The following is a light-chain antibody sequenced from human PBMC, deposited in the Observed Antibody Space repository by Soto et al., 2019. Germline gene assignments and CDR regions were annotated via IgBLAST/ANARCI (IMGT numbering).Light chain of an antibody. CDR1: QDISSW. J-gene: IGKJ4*01. Sequence: DIQMTQSPSSVSASVGDRVTITCRASQDISSWLAWYQQKPGKAPKLLISAASSLQSGVPRRFSGSGSGTDFTLVISSLQAEDFATYFCQQGDSFPFTFGGGTKVDIK. CDR3: QQGDSFPFT. CDR2: AAS. V-gene: IGKV1-12*01.